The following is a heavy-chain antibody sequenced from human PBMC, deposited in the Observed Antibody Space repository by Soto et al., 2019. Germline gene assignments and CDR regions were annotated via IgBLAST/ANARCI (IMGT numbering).Heavy chain of an antibody. V-gene: IGHV3-43*01. CDR1: GFTFDDYT. Sequence: GGSLRLSCAASGFTFDDYTMHWVRQAPGKGLEWVSLISWDGGSTYYADSVKGRFTISRDNSKNSLYLQMNSLRTEDTALYYCAKDKFVRGYSYGYYYYYYGMDVWGQGTTVTVSS. J-gene: IGHJ6*02. CDR2: ISWDGGST. CDR3: AKDKFVRGYSYGYYYYYYGMDV. D-gene: IGHD5-18*01.